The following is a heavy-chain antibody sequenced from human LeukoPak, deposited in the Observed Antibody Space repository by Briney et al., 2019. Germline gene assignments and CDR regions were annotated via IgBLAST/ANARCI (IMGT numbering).Heavy chain of an antibody. D-gene: IGHD1-26*01. CDR3: AKVVGATTRGYFDY. CDR2: ISGSGSST. V-gene: IGHV3-23*01. CDR1: GFSFGGHY. J-gene: IGHJ4*02. Sequence: PGGSLRLSCAASGFSFGGHYMSWVRQAPGKGLEWVSTISGSGSSTYYADSVKGRFTISRDNSKNTLYLQMNSLRAEDTAVYYCAKVVGATTRGYFDYWGQGTLVTVSS.